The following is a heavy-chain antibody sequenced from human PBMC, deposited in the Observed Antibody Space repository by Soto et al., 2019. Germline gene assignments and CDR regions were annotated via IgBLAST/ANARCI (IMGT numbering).Heavy chain of an antibody. Sequence: SLRLSCAASGFTFSSYSMNWVRQAPGKGLEWVSSISSSGFDTDYTDSVKGRFIISRDNAKNSLFLQMNSLRAEDAAVYFCARRNGANNDYWGQGTLVTVSS. V-gene: IGHV3-21*01. CDR2: ISSSGFDT. CDR1: GFTFSSYS. J-gene: IGHJ4*02. CDR3: ARRNGANNDY. D-gene: IGHD4-17*01.